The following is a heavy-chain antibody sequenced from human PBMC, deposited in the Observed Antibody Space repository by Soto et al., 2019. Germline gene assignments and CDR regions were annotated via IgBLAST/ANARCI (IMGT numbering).Heavy chain of an antibody. Sequence: QVQLVESGGGVVQPGRSLRLSCAASGFSFSSYGIHWVRQAPGKGLEWVAVIWYDGSNEYYADSVKGRFSISRDNSKSTGYLKRNSRTAEDTAVYYCAKDRGGGAVVPDYWGQGTLVTVSS. J-gene: IGHJ4*02. D-gene: IGHD2-21*01. V-gene: IGHV3-33*06. CDR3: AKDRGGGAVVPDY. CDR2: IWYDGSNE. CDR1: GFSFSSYG.